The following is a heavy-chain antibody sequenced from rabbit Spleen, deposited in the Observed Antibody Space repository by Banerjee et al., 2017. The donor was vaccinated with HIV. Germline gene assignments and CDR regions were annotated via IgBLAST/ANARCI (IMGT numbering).Heavy chain of an antibody. CDR1: GFSLSSSYW. CDR3: ARDAAGREDFNL. D-gene: IGHD4-2*01. V-gene: IGHV1S45*01. Sequence: EQLEESGGDLVKPEGSLTLTCTASGFSLSSSYWICWVRQAPGKGLEWIACIDVVKSGTTYYASWAKGRFTISETSSTTVTLQVTSLTAADTATYFCARDAAGREDFNLWGQGTLVTVS. CDR2: IDVVKSGTT. J-gene: IGHJ4*01.